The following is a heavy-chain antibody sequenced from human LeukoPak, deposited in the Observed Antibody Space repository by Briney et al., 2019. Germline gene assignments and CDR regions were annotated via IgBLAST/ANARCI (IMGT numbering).Heavy chain of an antibody. CDR3: AREARRNSSGWSPPLDY. CDR2: MNPNSGNT. V-gene: IGHV1-8*01. J-gene: IGHJ4*02. CDR1: GYTFTSYD. Sequence: ASVKVSCKASGYTFTSYDINWVRQATGQGLEWMGWMNPNSGNTGYAQKFQGRVTMTRNTSISTAYMELSSLRSEDTAVYYCAREARRNSSGWSPPLDYWGQGTLVTVSS. D-gene: IGHD6-19*01.